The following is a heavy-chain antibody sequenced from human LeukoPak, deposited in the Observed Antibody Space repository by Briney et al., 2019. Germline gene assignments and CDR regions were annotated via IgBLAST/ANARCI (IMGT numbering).Heavy chain of an antibody. CDR2: ISSSSSYI. CDR1: GFTFSSYS. V-gene: IGHV3-21*01. D-gene: IGHD6-19*01. Sequence: GGSLRLSCAASGFTFSSYSMNWVRQAPGKGLEWVSSISSSSSYIYYADSVKGRFTISRDNAKNSLYLQMNSLRAEDTAVYYCARSPSRIAVAGHPVGDYWGQGTLVTVSS. J-gene: IGHJ4*02. CDR3: ARSPSRIAVAGHPVGDY.